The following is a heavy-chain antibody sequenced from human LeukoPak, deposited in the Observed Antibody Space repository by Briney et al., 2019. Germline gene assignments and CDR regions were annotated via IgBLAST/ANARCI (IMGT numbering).Heavy chain of an antibody. D-gene: IGHD6-19*01. Sequence: SETLSLTCTVPGGSISSSSYYWGWIRQPPGKGLEWIGSIYYSGSTCYNPSLKSRVTISVDTSKKQFSLKLSSVTAADTAVYYCARFSSGWYSGDYWGQGTLVTVSS. CDR3: ARFSSGWYSGDY. V-gene: IGHV4-39*01. J-gene: IGHJ4*02. CDR2: IYYSGST. CDR1: GGSISSSSYY.